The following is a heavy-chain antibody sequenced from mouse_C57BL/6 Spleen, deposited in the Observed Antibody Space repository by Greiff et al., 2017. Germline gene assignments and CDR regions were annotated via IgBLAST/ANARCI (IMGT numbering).Heavy chain of an antibody. CDR1: GYTFTSYW. Sequence: QVQLQQPGAELVKPGASVKLSCKASGYTFTSYWMHWVKQRPGQGLEWIGMIHPNSGSTNYNEKFKSKATLTVDKSSSTAYMQLSSLTSEDAAVYYCARSPSLRGAMDYWGQGTSVTVSS. CDR3: ARSPSLRGAMDY. CDR2: IHPNSGST. J-gene: IGHJ4*01. V-gene: IGHV1-64*01.